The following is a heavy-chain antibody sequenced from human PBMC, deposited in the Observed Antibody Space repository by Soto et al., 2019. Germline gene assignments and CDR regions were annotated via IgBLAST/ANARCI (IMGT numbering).Heavy chain of an antibody. CDR1: GGSISSSSYY. Sequence: ASETLSLTCTVSGGSISSSSYYWGWIRQPPGKGLEWIGSIYYSGSAYYNPSLKSRVTISVDTSKNQFSLKLSSVTAADTAVYYCARHITGKQRPGFFADFDYWGQGTLVTVSS. D-gene: IGHD1-20*01. V-gene: IGHV4-39*01. CDR2: IYYSGSA. J-gene: IGHJ4*02. CDR3: ARHITGKQRPGFFADFDY.